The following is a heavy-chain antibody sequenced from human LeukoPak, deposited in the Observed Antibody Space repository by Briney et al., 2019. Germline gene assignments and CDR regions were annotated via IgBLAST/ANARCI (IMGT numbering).Heavy chain of an antibody. CDR1: GGSVSSGSHY. J-gene: IGHJ4*02. V-gene: IGHV4-61*01. CDR2: IYYSGST. Sequence: SETLSLTCTVSGGSVSSGSHYWRWIRQPPGKGLEWIGYIYYSGSTNYNPSLKSRVTISADTSKNQFSLKLSSVTAADTAVYYCARDGDYWGQGTLVTVSS. CDR3: ARDGDY.